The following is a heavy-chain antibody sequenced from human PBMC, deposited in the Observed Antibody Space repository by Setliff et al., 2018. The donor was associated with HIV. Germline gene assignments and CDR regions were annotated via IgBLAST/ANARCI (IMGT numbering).Heavy chain of an antibody. J-gene: IGHJ4*02. CDR3: AREDGMGGYFDY. CDR2: IYHSGST. V-gene: IGHV4-38-2*02. Sequence: SETLSLTCAVSGYSISSGYYWGWIRQPPGKGLEWIGSIYHSGSTYYNPSLKSRVTISVDTSRNQFSLKLNSVTAADTAVYYCAREDGMGGYFDYWGQGTLVTVSS. D-gene: IGHD3-16*01. CDR1: GYSISSGYY.